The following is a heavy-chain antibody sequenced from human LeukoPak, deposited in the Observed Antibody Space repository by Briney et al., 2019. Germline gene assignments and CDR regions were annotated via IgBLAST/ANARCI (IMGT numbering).Heavy chain of an antibody. CDR1: GFTFSSYS. V-gene: IGHV3-21*01. CDR2: ISSSSSYI. J-gene: IGHJ4*02. Sequence: GGSLRLSCAASGFTFSSYSMNWVRQAPGKGLEWVSSISSSSSYIYYADSVKGRFTISRDNAKNSLYLQMNSLRAEDTAVYYCARDSSSWYFDYWGQRTLVTVSS. CDR3: ARDSSSWYFDY. D-gene: IGHD6-13*01.